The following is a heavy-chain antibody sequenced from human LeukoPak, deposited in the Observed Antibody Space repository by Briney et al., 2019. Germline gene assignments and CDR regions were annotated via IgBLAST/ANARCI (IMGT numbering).Heavy chain of an antibody. CDR3: AKDSGSYWFDP. D-gene: IGHD3-10*01. J-gene: IGHJ5*02. V-gene: IGHV3-9*01. CDR2: ISWNSGSI. CDR1: GFTFDDYA. Sequence: PGRSLRLSCAASGFTFDDYAMHWVRQAPGKGLEWVSGISWNSGSIGYADSVKGRFTISRDNAKNSLYLQMNSLRAEDTALYYCAKDSGSYWFDPWGQGTLVTVSS.